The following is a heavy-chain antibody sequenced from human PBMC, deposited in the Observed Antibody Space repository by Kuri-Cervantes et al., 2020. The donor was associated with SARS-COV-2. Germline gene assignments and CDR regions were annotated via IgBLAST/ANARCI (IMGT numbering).Heavy chain of an antibody. CDR3: ARDLSSGLWAFDY. J-gene: IGHJ4*02. CDR2: ISSSSSTI. Sequence: GGSLRFSCAASGFTFSSYSMNWVRQAPGKGLEWVSYISSSSSTIYYADSVKGRFTISRDNAKNSLYLQMNSLRAEDTAVYYCARDLSSGLWAFDYWGQGTLVTVSS. V-gene: IGHV3-48*01. CDR1: GFTFSSYS. D-gene: IGHD5-18*01.